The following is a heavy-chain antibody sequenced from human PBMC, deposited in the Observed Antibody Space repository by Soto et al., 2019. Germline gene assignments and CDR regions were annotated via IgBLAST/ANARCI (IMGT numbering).Heavy chain of an antibody. D-gene: IGHD2-2*01. CDR3: ARADIVLVPAARDYGMDV. CDR1: GGSFSGYY. Sequence: SETLSLTCAVYGGSFSGYYWSWIRQPPGKGLEWIGEINHSGSTNYNPSLKSRVTISVDTSKNQFSLKLSSVTAADTAVYYCARADIVLVPAARDYGMDVWGQGTTVTVSS. J-gene: IGHJ6*02. V-gene: IGHV4-34*01. CDR2: INHSGST.